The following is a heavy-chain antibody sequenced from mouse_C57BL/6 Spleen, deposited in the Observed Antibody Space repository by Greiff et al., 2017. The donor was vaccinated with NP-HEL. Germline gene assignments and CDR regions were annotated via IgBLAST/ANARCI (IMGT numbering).Heavy chain of an antibody. D-gene: IGHD2-1*01. CDR2: IDPNSGCT. Sequence: QVQLKESGAELVKPGASVKLSCKASGYTFTSYWMHWVKQRPGRGLEWIGRIDPNSGCTKYNEKFKSKATLTVDKPSSTAYIQLSSLTSEDSAVYYCARGIYGNYDYYAMDYWGKGTSVTVSA. J-gene: IGHJ4*01. CDR1: GYTFTSYW. V-gene: IGHV1-72*01. CDR3: ARGIYGNYDYYAMDY.